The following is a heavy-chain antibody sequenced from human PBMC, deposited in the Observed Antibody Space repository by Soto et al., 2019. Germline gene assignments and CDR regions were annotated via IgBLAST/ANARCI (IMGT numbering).Heavy chain of an antibody. J-gene: IGHJ4*02. CDR3: ARDTSRIVVVVAATPFDY. D-gene: IGHD2-15*01. CDR1: GFTFSSYA. Sequence: LRLSCAASGFTFSSYAMHWVRQAPGKGLEWVAVISYDGSNKYYADSVKGRFTISRDNSKNTLYLQMNSLRAEDTAVYYCARDTSRIVVVVAATPFDYWGQGTLVTVSS. V-gene: IGHV3-30-3*01. CDR2: ISYDGSNK.